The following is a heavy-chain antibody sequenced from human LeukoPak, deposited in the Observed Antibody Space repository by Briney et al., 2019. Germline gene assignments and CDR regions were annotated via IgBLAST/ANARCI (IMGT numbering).Heavy chain of an antibody. CDR3: ARDRSGIYDAFDI. CDR1: GFTFSSYA. V-gene: IGHV3-30*03. D-gene: IGHD1-14*01. Sequence: TGGSLRLSCAASGFTFSSYAMHWARQAPGKGLEWVAVISNDGSNKDYADSVKGRFIISRDNSKNTLYLQMNSLRVEDTAVYYCARDRSGIYDAFDIWGQGAVVTVSS. J-gene: IGHJ3*02. CDR2: ISNDGSNK.